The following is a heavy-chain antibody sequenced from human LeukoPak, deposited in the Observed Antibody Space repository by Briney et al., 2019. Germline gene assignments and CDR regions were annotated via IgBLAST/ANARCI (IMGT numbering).Heavy chain of an antibody. CDR3: ARRGSYLDY. CDR1: GFTFSSYW. V-gene: IGHV3-7*01. D-gene: IGHD1-26*01. CDR2: IKEDGSEK. Sequence: PGGSLRLSCAASGFTFSSYWMNWVRQAPGKGLEWVATIKEDGSEKYYVDSVKGRFTISRDNAKNSLYLQLNGMRAEDTAVYYWARRGSYLDYWGQGTLVTVST. J-gene: IGHJ4*02.